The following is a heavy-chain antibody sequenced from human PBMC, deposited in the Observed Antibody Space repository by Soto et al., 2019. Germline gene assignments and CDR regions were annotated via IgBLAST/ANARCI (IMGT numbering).Heavy chain of an antibody. CDR1: GFTFSSYS. V-gene: IGHV3-48*01. CDR2: ISSSSSTI. Sequence: GGSLRLSCAASGFTFSSYSMNWVRQAPGKGLEWVSYISSSSSTIYYADSVKGRFTISRDNAKNSLYLQMNSLRAEDTAVYYCAKNRGSGSYTNWNFDVWGRGTLVTVSS. CDR3: AKNRGSGSYTNWNFDV. J-gene: IGHJ2*01. D-gene: IGHD1-26*01.